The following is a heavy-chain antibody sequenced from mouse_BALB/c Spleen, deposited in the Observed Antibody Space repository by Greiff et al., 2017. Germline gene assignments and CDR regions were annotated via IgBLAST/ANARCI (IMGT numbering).Heavy chain of an antibody. CDR1: GFTFSSYA. D-gene: IGHD1-1*01. Sequence: EVQGVESGGGLVKPGGSLKLSCAASGFTFSSYAMSWVRQTPEKRLEWVASISSGGSTYYPDSVKGRFTISRDNARNILYLQMSSLRSEDTAMYYCARPIYYYGSSYAMDYWGQGTSVTVSS. V-gene: IGHV5-6-5*01. CDR3: ARPIYYYGSSYAMDY. CDR2: ISSGGST. J-gene: IGHJ4*01.